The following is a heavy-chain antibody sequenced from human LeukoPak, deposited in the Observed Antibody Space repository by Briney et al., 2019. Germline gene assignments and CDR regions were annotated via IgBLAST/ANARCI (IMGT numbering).Heavy chain of an antibody. CDR2: IYYSGYT. V-gene: IGHV4-39*07. CDR3: ARTTEGGYSYGYFYYYYMDV. CDR1: GGSISSSSYY. D-gene: IGHD5-18*01. J-gene: IGHJ6*03. Sequence: PSETLSLTCTVSGGSISSSSYYWGWIRQPPGKGLEWIGSIYYSGYTYYNASVESRVAISVDTSKNQFSLKLSSVTAADTAVYYCARTTEGGYSYGYFYYYYMDVWGKGTTVTISS.